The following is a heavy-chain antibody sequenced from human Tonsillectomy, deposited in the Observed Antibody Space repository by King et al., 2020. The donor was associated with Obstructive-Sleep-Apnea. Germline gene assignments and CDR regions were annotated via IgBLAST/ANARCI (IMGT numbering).Heavy chain of an antibody. CDR2: INHSGST. CDR1: GGSFSGYY. J-gene: IGHJ4*01. V-gene: IGHV4-34*01. CDR3: ARGLRYSGGY. D-gene: IGHD6-25*01. Sequence: VQLQQWGAGLLKPSETLSLTCAVYGGSFSGYYWSWIRQPPGKGLEWIGEINHSGSTNYNPSLKSRVTISVDTSKNQFSLKLSSVTAADTAVYYCARGLRYSGGYWGHGTLVTVSS.